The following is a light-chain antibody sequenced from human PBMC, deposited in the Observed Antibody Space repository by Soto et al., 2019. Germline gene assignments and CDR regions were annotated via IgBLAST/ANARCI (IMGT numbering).Light chain of an antibody. J-gene: IGKJ1*01. CDR1: PSVSSSR. V-gene: IGKV3D-20*01. CDR3: QQYGTSLRT. CDR2: DAS. Sequence: DIVLTQSPATLSLSPGERVTLSCGASPSVSSSRLAWYQQKPGQAPRLLMYDASRRAFGIPDRFSGSGSATDFTLTISRLEPEDFAVYYCQQYGTSLRTFGQVTKGEIK.